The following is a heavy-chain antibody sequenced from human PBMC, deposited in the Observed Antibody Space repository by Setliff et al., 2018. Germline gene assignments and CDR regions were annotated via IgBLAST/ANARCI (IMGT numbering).Heavy chain of an antibody. CDR3: TTDPSPTFGGVIGAAFDF. V-gene: IGHV3-15*07. CDR2: IKGKNDGLAT. J-gene: IGHJ3*01. D-gene: IGHD3-16*01. CDR1: GFTFSTAW. Sequence: GGPLRLSCAASGFTFSTAWMNWVRQAPGKGLEWVGRIKGKNDGLATDYAAPVKGRFTISRDDSKNTLYLQMNSLKTEDTAVYYCTTDPSPTFGGVIGAAFDFWGQGTMVTVSS.